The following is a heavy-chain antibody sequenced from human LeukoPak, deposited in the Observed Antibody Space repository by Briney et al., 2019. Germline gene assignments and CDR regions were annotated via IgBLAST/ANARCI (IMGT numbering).Heavy chain of an antibody. CDR1: GFTFNNYA. CDR2: ISSSGGST. CDR3: AKDPTTVVTLMDY. V-gene: IGHV3-23*01. Sequence: GGSLRLSCAASGFTFNNYAMTWVRQAPGKGLEWVSAISSSGGSTYYADSVKGRFTISRDNSKNTLYLQMNSLRAEDTAVYYCAKDPTTVVTLMDYWGQGTLVTVSS. J-gene: IGHJ4*02. D-gene: IGHD4-23*01.